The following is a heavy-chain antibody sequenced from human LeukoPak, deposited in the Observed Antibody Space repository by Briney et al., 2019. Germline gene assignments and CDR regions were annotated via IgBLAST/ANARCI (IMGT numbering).Heavy chain of an antibody. CDR2: IYHSGST. J-gene: IGHJ5*02. D-gene: IGHD6-19*01. CDR3: ARVLWLIWFDH. Sequence: PSETLSLTCTVSGYSLSSGYYWGWIRQPPGKGLEWIGSIYHSGSTYYNPSLKSRVTISVDTSKNQFSLKLSSVTAADTAVYYCARVLWLIWFDHWGQGTLVTVSS. CDR1: GYSLSSGYY. V-gene: IGHV4-38-2*02.